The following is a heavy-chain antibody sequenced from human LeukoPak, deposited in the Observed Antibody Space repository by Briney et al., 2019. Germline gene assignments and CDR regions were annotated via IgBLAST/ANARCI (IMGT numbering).Heavy chain of an antibody. Sequence: AASVKVSCKASGYTFTGYYMHWVRQAPGQGLEWMGCINPNSGGTNYAQKLQGRVTMTTDTSTSTAYMELRSLRSDDTAVYYCARSSSGYLLNWFDPWGQGTLVTVSS. CDR2: INPNSGGT. CDR1: GYTFTGYY. CDR3: ARSSSGYLLNWFDP. D-gene: IGHD3-22*01. V-gene: IGHV1-2*02. J-gene: IGHJ5*02.